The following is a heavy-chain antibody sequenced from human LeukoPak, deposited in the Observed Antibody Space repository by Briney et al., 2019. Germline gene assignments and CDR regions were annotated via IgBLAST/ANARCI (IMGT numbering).Heavy chain of an antibody. CDR2: IIPILGIA. CDR3: ARTSPLYGSGGYGMDV. CDR1: GGTFSSYA. J-gene: IGHJ6*02. V-gene: IGHV1-69*04. D-gene: IGHD3-10*01. Sequence: ASVKVSCKASGGTFSSYAISWVRQAPGQGLEWMGRIIPILGIANYAQKFQGRVTITADKSTSTAYMELSSLRSEDTAVYYCARTSPLYGSGGYGMDVWGQGTTVTVSS.